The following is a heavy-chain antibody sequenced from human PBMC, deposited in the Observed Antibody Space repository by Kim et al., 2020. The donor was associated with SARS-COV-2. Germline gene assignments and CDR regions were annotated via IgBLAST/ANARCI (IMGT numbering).Heavy chain of an antibody. CDR2: IDPSDSYT. Sequence: GESLKISCKGSGYSFTSYWISWVRQMPGKGLEWMGRIDPSDSYTNYSPSFQGHVTISADKSISTAYLQWSSLKASDTAMYYCARHQRAYDSSGSYYNVNDYWGQETLVTVSS. CDR3: ARHQRAYDSSGSYYNVNDY. D-gene: IGHD3-22*01. CDR1: GYSFTSYW. V-gene: IGHV5-10-1*01. J-gene: IGHJ4*02.